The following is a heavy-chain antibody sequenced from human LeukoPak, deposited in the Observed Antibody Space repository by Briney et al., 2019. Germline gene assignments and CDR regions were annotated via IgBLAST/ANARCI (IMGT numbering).Heavy chain of an antibody. J-gene: IGHJ4*02. CDR3: AKCMSSTGVCLNFDY. CDR1: GFTFFNYA. D-gene: IGHD2-21*02. CDR2: IGSDSAT. Sequence: PGGSLRLSCEASGFTFFNYAMSWVRQAPGKGLQWVSGIGSDSATFYTDSVKGRFTISRYTSKNTVYLHIESLGAEDTAVYYVAKCMSSTGVCLNFDYWGQGILVAVS. V-gene: IGHV3-23*01.